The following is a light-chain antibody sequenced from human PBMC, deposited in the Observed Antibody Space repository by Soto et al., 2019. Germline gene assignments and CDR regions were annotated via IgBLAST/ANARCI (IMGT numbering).Light chain of an antibody. J-gene: IGLJ7*01. Sequence: QSALTQPASVSGSPGQSITISRTGTSSDVGSHNLVSWYQQHPGQAPKLMIYEVSKRPLGVSTRFSASKSDNTASLTISGLQAEDEADYYCCSYGGSRAVFGGGTQLTVL. CDR3: CSYGGSRAV. CDR1: SSDVGSHNL. CDR2: EVS. V-gene: IGLV2-23*02.